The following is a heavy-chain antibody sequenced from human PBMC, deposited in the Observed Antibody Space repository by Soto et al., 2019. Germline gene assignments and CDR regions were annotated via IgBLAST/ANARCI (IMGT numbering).Heavy chain of an antibody. CDR1: GYTFTTYY. CDR3: ARVSTYGNFDY. J-gene: IGHJ4*02. D-gene: IGHD2-2*01. V-gene: IGHV1-46*01. Sequence: GASVKVSCKAFGYTFTTYYIHWVRQAPGQGLEWMGMINPSDGSTGYGQKLQGRVTATRDTSTSTVYMEVSSLRSDDTAVYYCARVSTYGNFDYWGQGTLVTVSS. CDR2: INPSDGST.